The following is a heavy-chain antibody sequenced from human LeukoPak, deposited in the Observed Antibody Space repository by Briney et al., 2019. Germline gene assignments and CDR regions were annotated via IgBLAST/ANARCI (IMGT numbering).Heavy chain of an antibody. J-gene: IGHJ6*03. D-gene: IGHD2-15*01. CDR2: INHSGST. Sequence: TSETLSLTCTVSGGSISSSSYYWSWIRQPPGKGLEWIGEINHSGSTNYNPSLKSRVTISVDTSKNQFSLKLSSVTAADTAVYYCARGLPPPMVVAARHYYYMDVWGKGTTVTVSS. CDR1: GGSISSSSYY. V-gene: IGHV4-39*07. CDR3: ARGLPPPMVVAARHYYYMDV.